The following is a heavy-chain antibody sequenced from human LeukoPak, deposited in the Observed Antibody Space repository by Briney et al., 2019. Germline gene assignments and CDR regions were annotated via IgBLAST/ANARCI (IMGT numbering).Heavy chain of an antibody. CDR1: GFTFSSYA. CDR2: ISYDGSNK. Sequence: PGRSLRLSCAASGFTFSSYAMHWVRQAPGKGLEWVAVISYDGSNKYYADSVKGRFTISRDNSKNTLYPQMSSLRAEDTAVYYCARATSRITIFGVVPDYWGQGTLVTVSS. D-gene: IGHD3-3*01. V-gene: IGHV3-30-3*01. J-gene: IGHJ4*02. CDR3: ARATSRITIFGVVPDY.